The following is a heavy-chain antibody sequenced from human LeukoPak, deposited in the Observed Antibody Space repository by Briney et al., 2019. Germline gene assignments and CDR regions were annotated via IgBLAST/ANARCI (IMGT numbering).Heavy chain of an antibody. CDR1: GGSISSYY. D-gene: IGHD2-15*01. CDR3: ARYECSGGSCAFEY. J-gene: IGHJ4*02. Sequence: SETLSLTCIVSGGSISSYYWSWIRQPPGKGLEWIGYIYYSGSTNYNYSLKSRVTISVDTSKNQFSLKLSSVTAADTAVYYCARYECSGGSCAFEYWGQGTLVTVSS. CDR2: IYYSGST. V-gene: IGHV4-59*08.